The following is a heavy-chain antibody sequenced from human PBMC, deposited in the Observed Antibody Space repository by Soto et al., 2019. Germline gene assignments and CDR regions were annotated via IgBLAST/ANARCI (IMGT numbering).Heavy chain of an antibody. J-gene: IGHJ4*02. V-gene: IGHV1-69*06. CDR3: ARVPYCSGGSCYSAALFDY. Sequence: QVQLVQSGAEVKKPGSSVKVSCKASGGTFSSYAISWVRQAPGQGLEWMGGIIPIFGTANYAQKFQGRVTITADKSTSTAYMELSSLRSEDTAVYYCARVPYCSGGSCYSAALFDYWGQGTLVTVSS. D-gene: IGHD2-15*01. CDR2: IIPIFGTA. CDR1: GGTFSSYA.